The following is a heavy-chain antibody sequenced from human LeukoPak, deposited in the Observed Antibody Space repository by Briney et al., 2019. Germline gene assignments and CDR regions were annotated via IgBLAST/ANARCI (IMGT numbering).Heavy chain of an antibody. CDR3: ARDGYGYYDAFDI. V-gene: IGHV4-59*01. D-gene: IGHD5-18*01. CDR1: GGSISSYY. CDR2: IYYSGST. Sequence: PSETLSLTCTVSGGSISSYYWSWIRQPPGKGLEWIGYIYYSGSTNYNPSLKSRVTISVDTSKNQFSLKLSSVTAADTAVYYCARDGYGYYDAFDIWGQGTMVTVSS. J-gene: IGHJ3*02.